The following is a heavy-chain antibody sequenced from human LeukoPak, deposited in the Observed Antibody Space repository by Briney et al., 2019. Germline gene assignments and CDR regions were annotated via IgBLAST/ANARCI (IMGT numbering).Heavy chain of an antibody. Sequence: SGGSLRLSCAASGFTFSSYGMHWVRQAPGKGLEWVSLISWDGGSTYYADSVKGRFTISRDNSKNSLYLQMNSLRTEDTALYYCANSLYDNWNDRLAFDIWGQGTMVTVSS. CDR3: ANSLYDNWNDRLAFDI. V-gene: IGHV3-43*01. CDR2: ISWDGGST. D-gene: IGHD1-1*01. CDR1: GFTFSSYG. J-gene: IGHJ3*02.